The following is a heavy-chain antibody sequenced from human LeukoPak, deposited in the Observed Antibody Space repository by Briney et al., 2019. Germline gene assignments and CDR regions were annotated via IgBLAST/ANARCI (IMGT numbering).Heavy chain of an antibody. CDR3: ARDPSKYYYGSGSYGSYMDV. Sequence: SSVKVSCKASGYTFTSYYMHWVRQAPGQGLEWMGIINPSGGSTSYAQKFQGRVTMTRDMSTSTVYMELSSLRSEDTAVYYCARDPSKYYYGSGSYGSYMDVWGKGTTVTVSS. V-gene: IGHV1-46*01. CDR2: INPSGGST. CDR1: GYTFTSYY. J-gene: IGHJ6*03. D-gene: IGHD3-10*01.